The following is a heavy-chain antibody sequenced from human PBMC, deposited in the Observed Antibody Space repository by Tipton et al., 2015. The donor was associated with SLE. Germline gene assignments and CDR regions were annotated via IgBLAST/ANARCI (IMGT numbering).Heavy chain of an antibody. CDR3: AREGGSYSFGY. Sequence: SLRLSCAASGFTFSSYWMSWVRQAPGKGLEWVANIKQDGSEKYYVDSVKGRFTISRDNSKNTLYLQMNSLRAEDTAVYYCAREGGSYSFGYWGQGTLVTVSS. V-gene: IGHV3-7*01. CDR2: IKQDGSEK. D-gene: IGHD1-26*01. J-gene: IGHJ4*02. CDR1: GFTFSSYW.